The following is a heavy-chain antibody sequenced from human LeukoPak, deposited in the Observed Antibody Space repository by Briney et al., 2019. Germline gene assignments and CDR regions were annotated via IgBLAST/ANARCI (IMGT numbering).Heavy chain of an antibody. CDR3: ARESHKTRYFDL. CDR1: GGSFSGYY. V-gene: IGHV4-34*01. Sequence: PSETLSLTCAVYGGSFSGYYWSWIRQPPGKGLEWIGEIYHSGSTNYNPSLKSRVTISVDKSKNQFSLKLSSVTAADTAVYYCARESHKTRYFDLWGRGTLVTVSS. CDR2: IYHSGST. J-gene: IGHJ2*01.